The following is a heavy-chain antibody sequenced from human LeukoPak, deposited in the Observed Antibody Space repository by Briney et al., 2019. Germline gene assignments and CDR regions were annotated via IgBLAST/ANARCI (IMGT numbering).Heavy chain of an antibody. CDR1: GFTFSTSR. J-gene: IGHJ5*02. D-gene: IGHD3-3*01. CDR3: AKDFHDFWSGYNWFDP. V-gene: IGHV3-74*01. Sequence: GGSLRLSCAASGFTFSTSRMHWVRQAPGKGLVWVSRSNPDGSSTSYADSVKGRFTISRDNSKNTLYLQMNSLRAEDTAVYYCAKDFHDFWSGYNWFDPWGQGTLVTVSS. CDR2: SNPDGSST.